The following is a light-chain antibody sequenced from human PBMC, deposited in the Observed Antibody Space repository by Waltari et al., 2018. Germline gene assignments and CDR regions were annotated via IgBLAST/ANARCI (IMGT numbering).Light chain of an antibody. CDR2: GAS. CDR1: QGVGNRY. V-gene: IGKV3-20*01. CDR3: QQYGSALFT. J-gene: IGKJ3*01. Sequence: EIVLTQSPGTLSLSPGERATLSCRASQGVGNRYLAWYQQKPGQAPRLLIYGASSRAAGIPDRFSGSGSGTDFTLTIRRLEPEDSAVYYCQQYGSALFTLGPGTKVEIK.